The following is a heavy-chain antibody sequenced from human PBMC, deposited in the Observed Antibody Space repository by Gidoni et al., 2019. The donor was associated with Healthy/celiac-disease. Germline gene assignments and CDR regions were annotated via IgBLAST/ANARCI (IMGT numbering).Heavy chain of an antibody. D-gene: IGHD2-15*01. Sequence: EVQLVESGGGLVKPGGSLRLSCEASGFTFSSYSMNWVRQAPGKGLEWVSSISSSSSYIYYADSVKGRFTISRDNAKNSLYLQMNSLRAEDTAVYYCARDEIDVVVAATEGYAFDIWGQGTMVTVSS. CDR1: GFTFSSYS. V-gene: IGHV3-21*01. J-gene: IGHJ3*02. CDR2: ISSSSSYI. CDR3: ARDEIDVVVAATEGYAFDI.